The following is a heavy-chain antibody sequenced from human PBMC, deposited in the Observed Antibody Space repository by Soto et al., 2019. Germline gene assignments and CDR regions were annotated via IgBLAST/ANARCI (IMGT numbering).Heavy chain of an antibody. CDR2: ISTYNGDT. V-gene: IGHV1-18*01. Sequence: ASVKVSCKASGYTFTRSGISWVRQAPGQGLEWMGWISTYNGDTNYAQKLQGRVTMTTDTSTSTAYMELRSLRSDGTAVYYCARAYSPGLFDPWGQGTLVTVSS. J-gene: IGHJ5*02. D-gene: IGHD2-15*01. CDR1: GYTFTRSG. CDR3: ARAYSPGLFDP.